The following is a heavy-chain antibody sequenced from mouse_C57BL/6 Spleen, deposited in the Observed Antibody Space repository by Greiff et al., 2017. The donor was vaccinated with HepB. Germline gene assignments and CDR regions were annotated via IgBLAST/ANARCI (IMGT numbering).Heavy chain of an antibody. CDR1: GYTFTSYW. CDR2: INPSSGYT. V-gene: IGHV1-7*01. J-gene: IGHJ4*01. Sequence: QVQLQQSGAELAKPGASVKLSCKASGYTFTSYWMHWVKQRPGQGLEWIGYINPSSGYTKYNQKFKDKATLTADKSSSTAYMQLSSLTYEDSAVYYCARSGYDYDRGLYYYAMDYWGQGTSVTVSS. D-gene: IGHD2-4*01. CDR3: ARSGYDYDRGLYYYAMDY.